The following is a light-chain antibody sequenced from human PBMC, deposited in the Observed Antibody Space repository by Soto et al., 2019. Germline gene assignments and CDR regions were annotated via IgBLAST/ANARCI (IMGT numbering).Light chain of an antibody. CDR1: QGISNS. V-gene: IGKV1-17*03. CDR3: LQHKGFPIT. J-gene: IGKJ5*01. CDR2: AAS. Sequence: DIQITQSPSAISSSVVERFTITCRASQGISNSLVWFQQKPGKVPKRLIYAASSLQSGVPSRFSGSGSGTEFTLTISSLQPEDFATYYCLQHKGFPITFGQGTRLEIK.